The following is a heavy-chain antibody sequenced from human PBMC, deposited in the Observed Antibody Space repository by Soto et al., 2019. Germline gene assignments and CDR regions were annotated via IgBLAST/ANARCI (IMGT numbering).Heavy chain of an antibody. CDR3: AREGDYGGNFRFYAFDI. CDR2: LYYSGST. J-gene: IGHJ3*02. D-gene: IGHD4-17*01. CDR1: GGSISRGNYY. V-gene: IGHV4-30-4*01. Sequence: QVQLQESGPGLVKPSQTLSRTCTVSGGSISRGNYYWSWIRQPPGKGLEWIGYLYYSGSTYYNSSLESRVTISVDTSKNQFSLKLSSVTAADTAVYYCAREGDYGGNFRFYAFDIWGQATMVTVSS.